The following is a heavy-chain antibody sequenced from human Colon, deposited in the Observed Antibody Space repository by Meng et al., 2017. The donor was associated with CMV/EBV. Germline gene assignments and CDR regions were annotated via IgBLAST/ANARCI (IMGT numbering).Heavy chain of an antibody. CDR1: GSFSGYY. CDR2: INHSGST. V-gene: IGHV4-34*01. Sequence: GSFSGYYWSWIRQPPGKGLEWIGEINHSGSTNYNPSLKSRVTISVDTSKNQFSLKLSSVTAADTAVYYCAREAWSYYDSSDDNWFDPWGQGTLVTVSS. D-gene: IGHD3-22*01. J-gene: IGHJ5*02. CDR3: AREAWSYYDSSDDNWFDP.